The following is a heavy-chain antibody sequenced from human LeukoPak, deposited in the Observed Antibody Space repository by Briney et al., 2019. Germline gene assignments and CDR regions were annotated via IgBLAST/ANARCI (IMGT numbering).Heavy chain of an antibody. Sequence: KPGGSLRLSCAASGFTFSDYYMSWTRQAPGKGLEWVSYISSSGSTIYYADSVKGRFTISRDNAKNSLYLQMNSLRAEDTAVYYCARDRREGVGATGGSGVVDYWGQGTLVTVSS. CDR2: ISSSGSTI. CDR3: ARDRREGVGATGGSGVVDY. D-gene: IGHD1-26*01. V-gene: IGHV3-11*04. J-gene: IGHJ4*02. CDR1: GFTFSDYY.